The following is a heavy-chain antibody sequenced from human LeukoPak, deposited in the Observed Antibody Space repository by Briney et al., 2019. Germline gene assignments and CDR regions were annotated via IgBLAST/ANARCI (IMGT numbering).Heavy chain of an antibody. V-gene: IGHV4-31*03. CDR1: GGSISSGGYY. CDR2: IYYSGST. D-gene: IGHD3-3*01. CDR3: ARASRITIFGVVSYYFDY. J-gene: IGHJ4*02. Sequence: PSQTLSLTCTVSGGSISSGGYYWSWIRQHPGKGLEWIGYIYYSGSTYYNPSLKSRLTISVDTSKNQFSLKLSSVTAADTAVYYCARASRITIFGVVSYYFDYWGQGTLVTASS.